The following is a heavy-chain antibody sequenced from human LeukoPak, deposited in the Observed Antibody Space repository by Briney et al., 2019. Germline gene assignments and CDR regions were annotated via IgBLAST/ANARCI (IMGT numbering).Heavy chain of an antibody. CDR3: ARESGGNTPYYFDY. CDR2: ISYDDGSNK. D-gene: IGHD2-2*02. Sequence: GGSLRLSCASSGFTFSSYALHWVRQAPGKGLEWVAVISYDDGSNKYYADSVKGRFTISRDNSKNTLYLQMNSLRTEDTAVYYCARESGGNTPYYFDYWGQGTLVTVSS. V-gene: IGHV3-30*04. CDR1: GFTFSSYA. J-gene: IGHJ4*02.